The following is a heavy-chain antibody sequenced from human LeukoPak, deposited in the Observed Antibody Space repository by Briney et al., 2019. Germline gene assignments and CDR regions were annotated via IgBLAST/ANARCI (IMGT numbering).Heavy chain of an antibody. D-gene: IGHD5-18*01. V-gene: IGHV4-61*01. CDR2: IYYSGST. CDR1: GGSISSSSYY. Sequence: SETLSLTCTVSGGSISSSSYYWSWIRQPPGKGLEWIGYIYYSGSTNYKSSLKSRVTISVDTSKNQFSLKLRSVTAADTAVYYCARTTEGGYTYGYFYYYYMDVWGKGTTVTISS. J-gene: IGHJ6*03. CDR3: ARTTEGGYTYGYFYYYYMDV.